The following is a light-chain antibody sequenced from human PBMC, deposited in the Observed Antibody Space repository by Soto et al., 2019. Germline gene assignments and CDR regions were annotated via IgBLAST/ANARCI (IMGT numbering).Light chain of an antibody. Sequence: DIQMTQSPSSLSASVGDRVTITCRASQSIRSYLNWYQQKPGKAPKLLIYAASSLQSGAPSRFSGSGSGTDFTLTITSLQPEDFATYYCQQSYSTAWTFGQGTKVDIK. CDR1: QSIRSY. J-gene: IGKJ1*01. CDR2: AAS. V-gene: IGKV1-39*01. CDR3: QQSYSTAWT.